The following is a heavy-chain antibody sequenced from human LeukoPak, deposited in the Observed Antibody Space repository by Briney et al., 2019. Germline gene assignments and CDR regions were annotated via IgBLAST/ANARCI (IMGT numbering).Heavy chain of an antibody. J-gene: IGHJ6*03. CDR1: GFTFSKYA. V-gene: IGHV3-30*14. CDR3: ARVREPTSSGLRYSYMGV. Sequence: GRSVRLSCAASGFTFSKYAMHWVRQAPGKGLEWVTYISYGGSIQYYADSVKGRFTISRDTSKNTLYLHMNSLRREDTAVYFCARVREPTSSGLRYSYMGVWGKGTTVTVSS. CDR2: ISYGGSIQ. D-gene: IGHD3-22*01.